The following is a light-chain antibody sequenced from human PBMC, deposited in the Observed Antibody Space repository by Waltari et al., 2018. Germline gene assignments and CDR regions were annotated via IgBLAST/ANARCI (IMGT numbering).Light chain of an antibody. V-gene: IGKV1D-13*01. CDR1: KGISSA. CDR2: DAS. J-gene: IGKJ2*01. Sequence: AIQLTQSPSSLSASVGARVTITCRASKGISSALAWYQQKPGKAPKLLIYDASSLESGVPSRFSGSGSGTDFTLTISSLQPEDFATYYCQQFNNYPYTFGQGTKLEIK. CDR3: QQFNNYPYT.